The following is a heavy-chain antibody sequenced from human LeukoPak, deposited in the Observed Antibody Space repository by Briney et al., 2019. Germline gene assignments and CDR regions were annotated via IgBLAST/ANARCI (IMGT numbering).Heavy chain of an antibody. CDR3: ARVGLWFGELHEN. V-gene: IGHV3-66*01. CDR1: GFTVSSNY. CDR2: IYSGGST. J-gene: IGHJ4*02. Sequence: GGSLRPSCAASGFTVSSNYMSWVRQAPGKGLEWVSVIYSGGSTYYADSVKGRFTISRDNSKNTLYLQMNSLRAEDTAVYYCARVGLWFGELHENWGQGTLVPVSS. D-gene: IGHD3-10*01.